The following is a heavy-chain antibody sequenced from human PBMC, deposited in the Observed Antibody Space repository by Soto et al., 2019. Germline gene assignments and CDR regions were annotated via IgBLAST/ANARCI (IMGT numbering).Heavy chain of an antibody. D-gene: IGHD6-13*01. V-gene: IGHV3-15*01. CDR3: TTVIAPHGIFFPY. Sequence: EVQLVESGGGLVNPGGSLRLSCAVSGFTFSSAWMTWVRQAPGKGLEWVGRIKSKIDGGTTDYAAPVKGRFAVSRDDSKNAVYLQINSLKTDDTAVYYCTTVIAPHGIFFPYLGQGTLVTVSS. J-gene: IGHJ4*02. CDR2: IKSKIDGGTT. CDR1: GFTFSSAW.